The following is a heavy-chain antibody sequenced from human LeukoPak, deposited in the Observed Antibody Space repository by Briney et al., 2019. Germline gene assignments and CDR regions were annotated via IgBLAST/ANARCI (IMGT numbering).Heavy chain of an antibody. CDR3: AKGGDYDILTGYYVWYFDL. Sequence: PGGSLRLSCAASGFTLSSYAMSWVRQAPGKGLEWVSAISGSGVSTYYADSVKGRFTISRDNSKNTLYLQMNSLRAEDTALYYCAKGGDYDILTGYYVWYFDLWGRGTLVTVSS. D-gene: IGHD3-9*01. J-gene: IGHJ2*01. CDR1: GFTLSSYA. V-gene: IGHV3-23*01. CDR2: ISGSGVST.